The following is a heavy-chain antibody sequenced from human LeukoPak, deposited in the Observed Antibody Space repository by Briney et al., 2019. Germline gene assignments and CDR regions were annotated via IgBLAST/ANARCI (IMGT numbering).Heavy chain of an antibody. J-gene: IGHJ6*03. CDR2: MNPNSGNT. Sequence: ASVKVSCKASGYTLTSYDINWVRQATGQGLEWMGWMNPNSGNTGYAQKFQGRVTMTRNTSISTAYMELSSLRSEDTAVYYCAVWSGYSNYYYYYYMDVWGKGTTVTVSS. CDR1: GYTLTSYD. CDR3: AVWSGYSNYYYYYYMDV. V-gene: IGHV1-8*01. D-gene: IGHD3-3*01.